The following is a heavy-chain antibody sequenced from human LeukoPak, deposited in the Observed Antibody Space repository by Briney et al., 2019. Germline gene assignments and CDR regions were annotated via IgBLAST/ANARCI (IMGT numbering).Heavy chain of an antibody. CDR2: IIPMFGTP. J-gene: IGHJ6*01. CDR1: GGTFKSYA. D-gene: IGHD2-15*01. Sequence: ASVKVSCKASGGTFKSYAISWVRQAPGQGLEWMGGIIPMFGTPNYAQKFQGRVTITADESTRTAYMELSSLRSEETAVYYCARSIVVVVAAGYYYYGMDVWGQGTTVTVSS. V-gene: IGHV1-69*13. CDR3: ARSIVVVVAAGYYYYGMDV.